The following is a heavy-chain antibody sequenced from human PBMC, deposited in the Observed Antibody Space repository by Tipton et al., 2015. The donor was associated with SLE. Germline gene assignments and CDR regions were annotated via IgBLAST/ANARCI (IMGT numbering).Heavy chain of an antibody. D-gene: IGHD4-11*01. V-gene: IGHV4-34*01. Sequence: TLSLTCVVYGGSFSGYYWSWIRQPPGKGLEWIGEINHSGSTNYNPSLKSRVTISVDTSKNQFSLKLSSVTAADTAVYYCARYPESNYHWFGPWGQGALVTVSS. CDR3: ARYPESNYHWFGP. J-gene: IGHJ5*02. CDR2: INHSGST. CDR1: GGSFSGYY.